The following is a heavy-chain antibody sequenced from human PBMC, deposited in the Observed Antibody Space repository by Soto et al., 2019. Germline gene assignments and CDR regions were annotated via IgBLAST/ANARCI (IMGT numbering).Heavy chain of an antibody. V-gene: IGHV3-30*18. CDR1: GFTFSSYG. Sequence: GGSLRLSCAASGFTFSSYGMHWVRQAPGKGLEWVAVISYDGSNKYYADSVKGRLTISRDNSKNTLYLQMNSLRAEDTAVYYCAKDVRLLLTNYYYGMDVWGQGTTVTVSS. J-gene: IGHJ6*02. CDR3: AKDVRLLLTNYYYGMDV. CDR2: ISYDGSNK. D-gene: IGHD3-22*01.